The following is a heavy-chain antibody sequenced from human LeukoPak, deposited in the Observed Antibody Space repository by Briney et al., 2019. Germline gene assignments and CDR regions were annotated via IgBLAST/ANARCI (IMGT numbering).Heavy chain of an antibody. Sequence: PSETLSLTCAVYGGSFSGYYWSWIRQPPGKGLEWIGEINHSGSTNYNPSLKSRVTISVDTSKNQFSLKLSSVTAADTAVYYCARLDIVVVPAVESYYYYMDVWGKGTTVTVSS. V-gene: IGHV4-34*01. CDR1: GGSFSGYY. J-gene: IGHJ6*03. CDR2: INHSGST. CDR3: ARLDIVVVPAVESYYYYMDV. D-gene: IGHD2-2*01.